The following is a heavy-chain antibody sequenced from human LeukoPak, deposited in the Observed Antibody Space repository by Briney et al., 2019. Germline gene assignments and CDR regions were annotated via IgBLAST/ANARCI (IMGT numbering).Heavy chain of an antibody. V-gene: IGHV4-39*01. D-gene: IGHD3-22*01. CDR2: LHYSGTT. J-gene: IGHJ4*02. Sequence: PSETLSLTCSVSVDSISSNHYFWAWICQPPGKGREMIGRLHYSGTTFYNPSIKSRVTISVDTSRNQFSLKLSSVTAADTAVYYCARRGRYYDSSNYYAYWGQGTLVTVSS. CDR3: ARRGRYYDSSNYYAY. CDR1: VDSISSNHYF.